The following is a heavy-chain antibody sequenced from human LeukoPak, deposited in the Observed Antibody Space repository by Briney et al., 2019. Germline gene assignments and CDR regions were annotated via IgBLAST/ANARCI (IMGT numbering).Heavy chain of an antibody. CDR3: ARRSGIAVAGAFDY. Sequence: ASVKVSCKASGYTFTSYGISWVRQAPGQGLEWMGWISAYNGNTNYAQKLQGRVTMTTDTSTSTAYMELRSLRSDDTAVYYCARRSGIAVAGAFDYWGQGTLVTVSS. D-gene: IGHD6-19*01. CDR1: GYTFTSYG. V-gene: IGHV1-18*01. J-gene: IGHJ4*02. CDR2: ISAYNGNT.